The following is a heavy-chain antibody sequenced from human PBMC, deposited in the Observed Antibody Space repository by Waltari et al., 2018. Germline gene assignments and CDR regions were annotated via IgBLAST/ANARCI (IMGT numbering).Heavy chain of an antibody. CDR3: ARLSPPMWVRGVKGGYYFDY. J-gene: IGHJ4*02. Sequence: QLHLLESGPGLVKPSETLSLTCTVSGDPGINSNYSLGWTRRPPGKGLEWIGNIYYSGKSSYNPSLKSRVIISVDTSKNQFSVRLTSVTAADTAVFYCARLSPPMWVRGVKGGYYFDYWGPGTLVTVSS. V-gene: IGHV4-39*07. CDR2: IYYSGKS. CDR1: GDPGINSNYS. D-gene: IGHD3-10*01.